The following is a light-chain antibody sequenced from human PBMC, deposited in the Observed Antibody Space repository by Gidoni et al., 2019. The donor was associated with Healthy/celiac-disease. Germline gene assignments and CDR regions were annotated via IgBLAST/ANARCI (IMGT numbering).Light chain of an antibody. CDR2: GAS. CDR1: QSVSSSY. J-gene: IGKJ4*01. CDR3: QKYGSSRT. Sequence: ELVLTQSPGTLSLSPGERATLSCRASQSVSSSYLAWYQQKPGQAPRLLIYGASSRATGIPDRFSGSGSGTDFTLTISRLEPEDFAVYYCQKYGSSRTFGGGTKVEIK. V-gene: IGKV3-20*01.